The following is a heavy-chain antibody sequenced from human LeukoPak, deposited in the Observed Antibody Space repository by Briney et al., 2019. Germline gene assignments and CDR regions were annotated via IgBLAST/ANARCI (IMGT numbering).Heavy chain of an antibody. V-gene: IGHV4-39*07. D-gene: IGHD5-24*01. J-gene: IGHJ6*03. Sequence: SETLSLTCTVSGGSISSSSYYWGWIRQPPGKGLEWIGSIYYSGSTYYNPSLKSRVTISVDTSKNQFSLKLSSVTAADTAVYYCARSSRATEDYYYYMDVWGKGTTVAVSS. CDR2: IYYSGST. CDR1: GGSISSSSYY. CDR3: ARSSRATEDYYYYMDV.